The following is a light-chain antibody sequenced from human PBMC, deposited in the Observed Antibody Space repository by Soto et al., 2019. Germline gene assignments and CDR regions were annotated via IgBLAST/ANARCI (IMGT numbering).Light chain of an antibody. CDR2: EVS. CDR3: SSYAGSNKI. J-gene: IGLJ1*01. V-gene: IGLV2-8*01. Sequence: QSALTQPPSASGSPGQSVTISCTGTSSDVGGYNYVSWYQQHPGKAPKPMIYEVSKRPSGVPDRFSGSKSGNTASLTVSGLQAEDEADYYCSSYAGSNKIFGTGTKLTVL. CDR1: SSDVGGYNY.